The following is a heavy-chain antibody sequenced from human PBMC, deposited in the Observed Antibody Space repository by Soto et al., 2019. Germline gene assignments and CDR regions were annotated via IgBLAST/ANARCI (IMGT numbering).Heavy chain of an antibody. J-gene: IGHJ5*02. CDR3: VRDVTKTLRDWFDP. Sequence: QVQLKESGPGLVKPSETLSLTCTVSGASISGYYWSCIRKSAGKGLEWIGRIYATGTTDYNPSLKRRVMMSVDTSKKQFSLGLRCVTAADTALYYCVRDVTKTLRDWFDPWGQGISVTVSS. CDR1: GASISGYY. D-gene: IGHD1-1*01. CDR2: IYATGTT. V-gene: IGHV4-4*07.